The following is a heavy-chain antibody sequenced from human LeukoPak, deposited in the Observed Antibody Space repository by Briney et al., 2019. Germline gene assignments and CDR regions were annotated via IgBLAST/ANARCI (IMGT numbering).Heavy chain of an antibody. CDR3: ARGLVVRWATADWFDP. CDR1: GGSLSRVSYY. V-gene: IGHV4-61*02. D-gene: IGHD3-10*01. J-gene: IGHJ5*02. Sequence: SETLSLTCTVSGGSLSRVSYYWSWIRQPAGKGLEWIGRIYTSGSTNYNPSLRSRVTISVETSKNQFSLKLSSVTAADTAVYYCARGLVVRWATADWFDPWGEGTLVTVCS. CDR2: IYTSGST.